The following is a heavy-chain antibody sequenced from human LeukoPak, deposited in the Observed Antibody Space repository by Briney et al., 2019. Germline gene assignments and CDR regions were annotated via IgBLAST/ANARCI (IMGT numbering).Heavy chain of an antibody. D-gene: IGHD3-22*01. CDR1: GYTFTSYG. Sequence: ASVTVSCTTSGYTFTSYGISWVRQAPGQGLEWMGWISAYNGNTNYAQKLQGRVTMTTDTSTSTAYMELRSLRSDDTAVYYCARDPHSSGDAFDIWGQGTMVTVSS. J-gene: IGHJ3*02. CDR2: ISAYNGNT. V-gene: IGHV1-18*01. CDR3: ARDPHSSGDAFDI.